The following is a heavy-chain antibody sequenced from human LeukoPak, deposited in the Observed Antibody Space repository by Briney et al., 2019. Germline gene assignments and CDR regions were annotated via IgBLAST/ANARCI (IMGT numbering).Heavy chain of an antibody. CDR3: ARDRYYYDSSGYYDHWYFDL. V-gene: IGHV4-61*02. J-gene: IGHJ2*01. D-gene: IGHD3-22*01. Sequence: SQTLSLTCTVSGGSISSGSYYWSWLRQPAGKGLEWLGRIYTSGSTNYNPSLKSRVTISVGTSKNQFSLKLSSVTAADTAVYYCARDRYYYDSSGYYDHWYFDLWGRGTLVTVSS. CDR1: GGSISSGSYY. CDR2: IYTSGST.